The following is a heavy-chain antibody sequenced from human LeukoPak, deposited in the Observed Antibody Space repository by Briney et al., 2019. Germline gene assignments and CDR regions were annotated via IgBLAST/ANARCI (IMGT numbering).Heavy chain of an antibody. Sequence: SETLSLTCAVYGGSFSGYYWSWIRQPPGKGLEWIGEINHSGSTNYNPSLKSRVTMSVDTSKNQFSLKLSSVTAADTAVYYCARDVGDSGYNYMFDYWGQGTLVTVSS. V-gene: IGHV4-34*01. CDR3: ARDVGDSGYNYMFDY. CDR2: INHSGST. D-gene: IGHD5-12*01. CDR1: GGSFSGYY. J-gene: IGHJ4*02.